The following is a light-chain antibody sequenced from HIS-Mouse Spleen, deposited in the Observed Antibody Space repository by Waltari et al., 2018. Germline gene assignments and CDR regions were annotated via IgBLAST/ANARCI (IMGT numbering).Light chain of an antibody. CDR1: SLPKKY. CDR2: EDS. J-gene: IGLJ2*01. Sequence: SYELTQPPSVSVSPGQTARTTCSGESLPKKYSYWYQQKSGQAPGLVIYEDSKRPSGIPERFSGSSSGTMATLTISGAQVEDEADYYCYSTDSSGNHRVFGGGTKLTVL. CDR3: YSTDSSGNHRV. V-gene: IGLV3-10*01.